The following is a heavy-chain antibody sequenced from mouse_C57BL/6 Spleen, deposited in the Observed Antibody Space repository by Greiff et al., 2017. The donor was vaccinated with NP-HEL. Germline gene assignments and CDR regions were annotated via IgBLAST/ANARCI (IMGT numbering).Heavy chain of an antibody. CDR1: RYTFTSYW. Sequence: VQLQQPGAELVRPGSSVKLSCKASRYTFTSYWMDWVKQRPGQGLEWIGNIYPSDSETHYNQKFKDKATLTVDKSSSTAYMQLSSLTSEDSAVYYCARWLLLRYFDVWGTGTTVTVSS. CDR2: IYPSDSET. V-gene: IGHV1-61*01. D-gene: IGHD2-3*01. J-gene: IGHJ1*03. CDR3: ARWLLLRYFDV.